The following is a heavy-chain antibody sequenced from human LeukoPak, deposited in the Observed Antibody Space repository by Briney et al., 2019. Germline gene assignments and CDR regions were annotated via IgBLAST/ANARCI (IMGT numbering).Heavy chain of an antibody. D-gene: IGHD6-13*01. J-gene: IGHJ4*02. CDR1: GGSISSGSYY. V-gene: IGHV4-61*02. Sequence: PSQTLSLTCTVSGGSISSGSYYWSWIRQPAGKGLEWIGRIYTSGSTNYNPSLKSRVTISVDTSKNQFSLKLGSVTAADTAVYYCARQGGYSSSPDFWGQGTLVTVSS. CDR2: IYTSGST. CDR3: ARQGGYSSSPDF.